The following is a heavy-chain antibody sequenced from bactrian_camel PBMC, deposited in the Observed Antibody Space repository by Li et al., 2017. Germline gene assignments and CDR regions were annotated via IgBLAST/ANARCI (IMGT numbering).Heavy chain of an antibody. CDR3: AYAVGGDVRNYRLLVGGYLPPPSEYNY. CDR2: IDSDGST. Sequence: HVQLVESGGGSVQTGGSLRLSCKATVSRYCMGWFRRAPGKEREGVAGIDSDGSTTYADSVKGRFTISKDNAQNIQYLQMNNLKPEDTGMYYCAYAVGGDVRNYRLLVGGYLPPPSEYNYWGQGTQVTVS. D-gene: IGHD3*01. V-gene: IGHV3S53*01. J-gene: IGHJ4*01. CDR1: VSRYC.